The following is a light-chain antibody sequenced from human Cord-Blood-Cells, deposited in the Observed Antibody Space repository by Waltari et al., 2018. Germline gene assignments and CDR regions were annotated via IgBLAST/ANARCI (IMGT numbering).Light chain of an antibody. V-gene: IGKV3-20*01. CDR1: QRVSSSY. Sequence: DIVLPQSPATLSLSPGERATLSCRASQRVSSSYLDWYQQKPGQAPRLLIYGASSRATVIPDRFSGSGSGTDFTLTISRLEPEDFAVYYCQQYGSSPYTFGQGTKLEI. CDR3: QQYGSSPYT. J-gene: IGKJ2*01. CDR2: GAS.